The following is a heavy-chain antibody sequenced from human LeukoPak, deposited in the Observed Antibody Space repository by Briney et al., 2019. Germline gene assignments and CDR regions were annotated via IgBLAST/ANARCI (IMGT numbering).Heavy chain of an antibody. D-gene: IGHD3-22*01. V-gene: IGHV3-33*01. CDR1: GFTFSSYG. J-gene: IGHJ3*02. CDR2: IWYDGSNK. Sequence: PGGSLRLSCAASGFTFSSYGMHWVRQAPGKGLEWVAVIWYDGSNKYYADSVKGRFTISRDNSKNTLYLQMNSLRAEDTVVYYCARDQVRDYDSSGYYLHAFDIWGQGTMVTVSS. CDR3: ARDQVRDYDSSGYYLHAFDI.